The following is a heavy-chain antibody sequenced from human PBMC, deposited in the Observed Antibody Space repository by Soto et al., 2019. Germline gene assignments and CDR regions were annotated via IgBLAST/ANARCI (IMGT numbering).Heavy chain of an antibody. Sequence: AETLCLSCTISGGSISASYRTWIRQPPGQGLEWIGFISYSGSTNYNPSLKSRGTMSVDTSKNQFSLNLRSVTAADTAMDYCARGVDRQWADYWGQGTMVTVSS. CDR1: GGSISASY. V-gene: IGHV4-59*01. CDR3: ARGVDRQWADY. D-gene: IGHD6-19*01. CDR2: ISYSGST. J-gene: IGHJ4*02.